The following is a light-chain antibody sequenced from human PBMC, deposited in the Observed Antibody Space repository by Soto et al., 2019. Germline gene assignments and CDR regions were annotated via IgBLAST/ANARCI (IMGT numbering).Light chain of an antibody. Sequence: EIVLTQSPGTLSLSPGERATLSCRASQSVTNSDLAWYQQKPGQAPRLLIYGASSRATGIPDRFSGSGSGTEFTLTINSLQSEDFAVYYCQRYNNWPLTFGGGTKVDIK. J-gene: IGKJ4*01. V-gene: IGKV3D-15*01. CDR1: QSVTNSD. CDR2: GAS. CDR3: QRYNNWPLT.